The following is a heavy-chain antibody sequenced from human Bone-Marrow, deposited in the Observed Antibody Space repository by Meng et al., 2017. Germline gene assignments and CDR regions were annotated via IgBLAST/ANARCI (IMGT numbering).Heavy chain of an antibody. CDR1: GFTFTSSA. J-gene: IGHJ4*02. Sequence: SVKVSCKASGFTFTSSAVQWVRQARGQRLEWIGWIVVGSGNTNYAQKFQGRVTMTRNTSISTAYMELSSLRSEDTAVYYCARGDYYGSGSYYLNDYWGQGTLVTVSS. CDR2: IVVGSGNT. V-gene: IGHV1-58*01. D-gene: IGHD3-10*01. CDR3: ARGDYYGSGSYYLNDY.